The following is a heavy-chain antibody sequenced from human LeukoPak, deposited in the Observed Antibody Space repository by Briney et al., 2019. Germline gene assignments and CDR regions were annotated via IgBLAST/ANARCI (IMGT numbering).Heavy chain of an antibody. CDR2: INHSGST. CDR3: ARGRYRGRWLQFDY. CDR1: GGSFSGYY. Sequence: PSETLSLTCAVYGGSFSGYYWGWIRQPPGKGLEWIGEINHSGSTNYNPSLKSRVTISVDTSKNQFSLKLSSVTAADTAVYYCARGRYRGRWLQFDYWGQGTLVTVSS. J-gene: IGHJ4*02. D-gene: IGHD5-24*01. V-gene: IGHV4-34*01.